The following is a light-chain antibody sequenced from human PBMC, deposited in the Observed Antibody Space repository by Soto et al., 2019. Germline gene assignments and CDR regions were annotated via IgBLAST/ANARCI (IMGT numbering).Light chain of an antibody. V-gene: IGLV2-23*02. Sequence: QSALTQPASVSGSPGQSITISCTGTSSDVGRYKSVSWYQQHPGKAPKVLIYEVSKRPSGVFNRFSGSKSGNTASLTISGLQAEDEADYYCCSYAGSRIFVFGTGTKVTVL. CDR2: EVS. CDR3: CSYAGSRIFV. J-gene: IGLJ1*01. CDR1: SSDVGRYKS.